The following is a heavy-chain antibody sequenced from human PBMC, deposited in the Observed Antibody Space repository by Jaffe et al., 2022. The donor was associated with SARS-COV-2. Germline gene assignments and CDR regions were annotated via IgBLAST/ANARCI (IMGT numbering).Heavy chain of an antibody. D-gene: IGHD6-13*01. CDR3: ARDQKAAAGTRYYYYYMDV. CDR1: GGTFSSYA. Sequence: QVQLVQSGAEVKKPGSSVKVSCKASGGTFSSYAISWVRQAPGQGLEWMGGIIPIFGTANYAQKFQGRVTITADESTSTAYMELSSLRSEDTAVYYCARDQKAAAGTRYYYYYMDVWGKGTTVTVSS. J-gene: IGHJ6*03. CDR2: IIPIFGTA. V-gene: IGHV1-69*01.